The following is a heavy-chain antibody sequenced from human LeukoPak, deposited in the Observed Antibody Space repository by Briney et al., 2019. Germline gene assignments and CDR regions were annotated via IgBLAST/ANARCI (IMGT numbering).Heavy chain of an antibody. J-gene: IGHJ3*02. Sequence: GGSLRLPCAPSGFTFSSYAMHWVRQAPGKGLEWVAVISYAGSNKFYADSVRGRVTISRDNSKNTLYLQMNNLKAEDTAVYYCARGQHRVTYSDDAFDIWGQGTMVTVSS. V-gene: IGHV3-30-3*01. CDR2: ISYAGSNK. CDR1: GFTFSSYA. CDR3: ARGQHRVTYSDDAFDI. D-gene: IGHD4-11*01.